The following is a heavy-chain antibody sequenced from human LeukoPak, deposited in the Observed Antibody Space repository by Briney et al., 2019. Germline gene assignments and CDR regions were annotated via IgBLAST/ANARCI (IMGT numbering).Heavy chain of an antibody. V-gene: IGHV3-30*18. CDR3: AKDKGYCSSTSCSTYLDY. CDR2: ISYDGSNK. J-gene: IGHJ4*02. CDR1: GFTFSSYG. Sequence: GGSLRLSCAASGFTFSSYGMHWVRQAPGKGLEWVAVISYDGSNKYYADSVKGRFTISRDNSKNTLYLQMNSLRAEDTAVYYCAKDKGYCSSTSCSTYLDYWGQGTLVTVSS. D-gene: IGHD2-2*02.